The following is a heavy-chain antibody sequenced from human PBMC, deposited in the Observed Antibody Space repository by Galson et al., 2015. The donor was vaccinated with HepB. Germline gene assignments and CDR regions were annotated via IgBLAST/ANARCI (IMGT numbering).Heavy chain of an antibody. Sequence: SVKVSCKVSGYTLTELSMHWVRQAPGKGLEWMGGFDPEDGETIYAQKFQGRVTMTEDTSTDTAYMELSSLRSEDTAVYYCATPLGVVVVRESAFDIWGQGTMVTVSS. V-gene: IGHV1-24*01. CDR3: ATPLGVVVVRESAFDI. J-gene: IGHJ3*02. CDR2: FDPEDGET. CDR1: GYTLTELS. D-gene: IGHD3-22*01.